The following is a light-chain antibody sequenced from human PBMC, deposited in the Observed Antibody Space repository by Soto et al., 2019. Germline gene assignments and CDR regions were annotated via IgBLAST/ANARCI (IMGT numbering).Light chain of an antibody. Sequence: QSALTQPASASGSPGQSITISCTGTSSDVGGYNYVSWYQHHPGKAPKFLIYEVSNRPSGVSNRFSGSKSGNTASLTISGLQAEDEADYYCSSYTSSGTLYVFGTGTKVTVL. CDR2: EVS. J-gene: IGLJ1*01. CDR1: SSDVGGYNY. V-gene: IGLV2-14*01. CDR3: SSYTSSGTLYV.